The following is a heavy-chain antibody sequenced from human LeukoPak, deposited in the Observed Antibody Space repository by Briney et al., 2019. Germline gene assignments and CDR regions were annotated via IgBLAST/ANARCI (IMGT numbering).Heavy chain of an antibody. CDR2: ISWNSGSI. CDR1: GFTFEDYA. Sequence: PGGSLRLSCAASGFTFEDYAMHWVRQAPGKGLEWVSGISWNSGSIGYADSVKGRFTISRDNAKNSLYLQMNSLRAEDTALYYCANAEDMRPGDYWGQGTLVTVSS. CDR3: ANAEDMRPGDY. V-gene: IGHV3-9*01. D-gene: IGHD1-14*01. J-gene: IGHJ4*02.